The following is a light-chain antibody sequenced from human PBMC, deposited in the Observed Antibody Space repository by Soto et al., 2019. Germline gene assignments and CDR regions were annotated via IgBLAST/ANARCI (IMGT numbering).Light chain of an antibody. CDR3: QQRSNWPWT. CDR1: QSVTTY. Sequence: EIVLTQSPDTLSVSPGERATLSCRASQSVTTYLAWYQHKPGQAPSLLIYDASHRATGISARFSGSGSGTDFTLTISSLEPEDFAVYYCQQRSNWPWTFGQGTKVDIK. CDR2: DAS. J-gene: IGKJ1*01. V-gene: IGKV3-11*01.